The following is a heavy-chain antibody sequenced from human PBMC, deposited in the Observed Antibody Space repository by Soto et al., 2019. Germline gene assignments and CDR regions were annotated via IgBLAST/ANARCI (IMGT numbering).Heavy chain of an antibody. CDR3: ARRFPLQNYFDS. CDR1: GVTISSNY. V-gene: IGHV3-66*04. CDR2: IYSGGST. J-gene: IGHJ4*02. Sequence: GGSLRLSCAASGVTISSNYMGWVRQAPGKGLEWVSVIYSGGSTYYADSVKGRFTISRDNSKNTLYLQMNSLRAEDTAVYYCARRFPLQNYFDSWGQGALVTVSS. D-gene: IGHD4-4*01.